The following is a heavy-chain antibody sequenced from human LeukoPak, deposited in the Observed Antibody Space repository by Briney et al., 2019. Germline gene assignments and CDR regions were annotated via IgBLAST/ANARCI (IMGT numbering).Heavy chain of an antibody. D-gene: IGHD2-2*02. J-gene: IGHJ4*02. Sequence: PGGSLRLSCAASGFTFSGSAMHWVRQTSGKGLEWVGRIRSKANSYATAYAASVKGRFTISRDDSKNTAYLQMNSLKTEDTAVYYCTRSPRLYGLYFDYWGQGTLVTVSS. V-gene: IGHV3-73*01. CDR2: IRSKANSYAT. CDR3: TRSPRLYGLYFDY. CDR1: GFTFSGSA.